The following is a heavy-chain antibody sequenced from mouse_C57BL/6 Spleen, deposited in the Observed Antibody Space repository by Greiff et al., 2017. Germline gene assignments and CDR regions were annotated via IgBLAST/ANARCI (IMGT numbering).Heavy chain of an antibody. D-gene: IGHD1-1*01. CDR3: TREDYVSSSWFAY. J-gene: IGHJ3*01. V-gene: IGHV1-15*01. CDR1: GYTFTDYE. Sequence: VQLVESGAELVRPGASVTLSCKASGYTFTDYEMHWVKQTPVHGLEWIGAIDPETGGTAYNQKFKGKAILTADKSSSTAYMELRSLTSEDSAVYYCTREDYVSSSWFAYWGQGTLVTVSA. CDR2: IDPETGGT.